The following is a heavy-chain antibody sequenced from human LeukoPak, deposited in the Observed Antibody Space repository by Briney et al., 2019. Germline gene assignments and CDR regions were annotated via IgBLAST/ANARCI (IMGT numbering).Heavy chain of an antibody. CDR3: VWSSTWNKRFYLDQ. J-gene: IGHJ4*02. V-gene: IGHV3-15*04. D-gene: IGHD6-6*01. Sequence: GSLRLSCAASGFTFSGYNMNWVRQAPGKGLAWVARSAATPDGPITEYATPVRGRFTISRDDSRNMVYLQMRSLRTDDTAIYYCVWSSTWNKRFYLDQWGQGTLVTVSS. CDR2: SAATPDGPIT. CDR1: GFTFSGYN.